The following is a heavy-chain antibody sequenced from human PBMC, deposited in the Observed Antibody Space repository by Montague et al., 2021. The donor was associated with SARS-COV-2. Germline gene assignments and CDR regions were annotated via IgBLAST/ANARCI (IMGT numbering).Heavy chain of an antibody. J-gene: IGHJ4*02. CDR1: GGSISSYY. V-gene: IGHV4-59*01. D-gene: IGHD2-15*01. Sequence: SETLSLTCTVSGGSISSYYWSWIRQPPGKGLEWIGYTYYSGSSNYSPSLKSRVTISIDTSKNQFSLNLNSVTAADGAVYYCASPGGYCSGGSCYYVYWGQGTLVTVSS. CDR2: TYYSGSS. CDR3: ASPGGYCSGGSCYYVY.